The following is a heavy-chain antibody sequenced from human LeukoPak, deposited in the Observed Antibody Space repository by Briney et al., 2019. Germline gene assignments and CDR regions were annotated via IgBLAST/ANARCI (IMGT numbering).Heavy chain of an antibody. Sequence: SETLSLTCTVSGGSISSYYWSWIRQPPGKGLEWIGYIYYSGSTNYNPSLKSRVTISVDTSKNQFSLKLSSVSAADTAVYYCARGHSGRGGIDPWGQGTLVTVSS. D-gene: IGHD3-10*02. CDR2: IYYSGST. V-gene: IGHV4-59*01. CDR1: GGSISSYY. CDR3: ARGHSGRGGIDP. J-gene: IGHJ5*02.